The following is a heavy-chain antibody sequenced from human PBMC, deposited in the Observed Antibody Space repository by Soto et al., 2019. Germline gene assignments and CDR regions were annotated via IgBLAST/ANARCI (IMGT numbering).Heavy chain of an antibody. CDR1: GFTFSSYG. J-gene: IGHJ6*02. V-gene: IGHV3-30*18. Sequence: QVQLVESGGGVVQPGRSLRLSCAASGFTFSSYGMYWVRQAPGKGLEWVAVISYDGSNIYYADSVKGRFTISRDNSKNPLYRQMYGLRAEDTAVYYCAKDSFFWGSGWDLNGMDVWGQGTTVTVSS. CDR3: AKDSFFWGSGWDLNGMDV. D-gene: IGHD6-19*01. CDR2: ISYDGSNI.